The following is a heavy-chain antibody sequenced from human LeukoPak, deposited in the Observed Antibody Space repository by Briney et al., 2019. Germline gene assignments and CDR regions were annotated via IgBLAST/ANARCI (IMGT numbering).Heavy chain of an antibody. CDR3: AKSGGGPVTHFDY. CDR2: ISGSGGST. D-gene: IGHD4-17*01. V-gene: IGHV3-23*01. Sequence: GGSLRLSCAASGFTFSSYAMGWVRQAPGKGLEWVSAISGSGGSTYYADSVKGRFTISRDNSKNTLYLQMNSLRAEDTAVYYCAKSGGGPVTHFDYWGQGTLVTVSS. CDR1: GFTFSSYA. J-gene: IGHJ4*02.